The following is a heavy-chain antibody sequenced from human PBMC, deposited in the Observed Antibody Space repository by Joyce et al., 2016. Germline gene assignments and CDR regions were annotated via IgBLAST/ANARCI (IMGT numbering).Heavy chain of an antibody. J-gene: IGHJ4*02. CDR1: GIIFSNKE. CDR3: TTPSCAN. D-gene: IGHD2-2*01. Sequence: EVQLVESGGGLVQPGGSLRLSCAASGIIFSNKEMNWVRQAPGKGLEWVASINSDNSRIHYADSVRGRFTISRDNARNSLYLEMDYLRGDDTAIDYCTTPSCANWGQGSLVTVSS. V-gene: IGHV3-48*03. CDR2: INSDNSRI.